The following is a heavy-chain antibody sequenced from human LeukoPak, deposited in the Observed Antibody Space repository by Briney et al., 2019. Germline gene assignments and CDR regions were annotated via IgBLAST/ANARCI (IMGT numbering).Heavy chain of an antibody. V-gene: IGHV4-34*01. CDR2: INHSGST. Sequence: SETLSLTCAVYGGSFSGYYWSWIRQPPGKGLEWSGEINHSGSTNYNPSLKSRVTISVDTSKNQFSLKLSSVTAADTAVYYCARESTYYDFWSGYRNYNWFDPWGQGTLVTVSS. CDR3: ARESTYYDFWSGYRNYNWFDP. CDR1: GGSFSGYY. D-gene: IGHD3-3*01. J-gene: IGHJ5*02.